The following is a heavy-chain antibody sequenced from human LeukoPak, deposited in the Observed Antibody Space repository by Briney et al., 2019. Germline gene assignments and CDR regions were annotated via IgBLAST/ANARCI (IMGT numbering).Heavy chain of an antibody. D-gene: IGHD1-14*01. CDR1: GDSVSSSNYY. Sequence: PSETLSHTCTVSGDSVSSSNYYWAWIRHTPGKGPEWIGNIYYSGSTYYNPSLKSRLTISVDTSKNQFSLKLTSVTAADTAVYYCARLNKPGWFDPWGQGTLVTVSS. J-gene: IGHJ5*02. V-gene: IGHV4-39*01. CDR2: IYYSGST. CDR3: ARLNKPGWFDP.